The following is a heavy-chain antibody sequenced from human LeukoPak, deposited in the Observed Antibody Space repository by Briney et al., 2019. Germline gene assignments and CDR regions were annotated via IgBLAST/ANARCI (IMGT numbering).Heavy chain of an antibody. CDR2: INPNSGGT. V-gene: IGHV1-2*02. D-gene: IGHD2-2*01. CDR1: GYTFTGYY. J-gene: IGHJ4*02. CDR3: AREIVVVPAATRDY. Sequence: ASVKVSCKASGYTFTGYYMHWVRQAPGQGLEWMGWINPNSGGTNYAQKFQGRVTMTRDTSISTAYMELSRPRSDDTAVYYCAREIVVVPAATRDYWGQGTLVTVSS.